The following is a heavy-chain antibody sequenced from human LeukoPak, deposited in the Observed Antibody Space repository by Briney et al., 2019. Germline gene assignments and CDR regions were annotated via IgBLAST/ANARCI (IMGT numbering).Heavy chain of an antibody. CDR2: ISSSSSYI. D-gene: IGHD2-15*01. J-gene: IGHJ3*02. CDR3: ARDQWDIVVVVAAQQSLIAFDI. V-gene: IGHV3-21*01. CDR1: GFTFSSYS. Sequence: GGSLRLSCAASGFTFSSYSMNWVRQAPGKGLEWVSSISSSSSYIYYADSVKGRVTISRDNAKNSLYLQMNSLRAEDTAVYYCARDQWDIVVVVAAQQSLIAFDIWGQGTMVTVSS.